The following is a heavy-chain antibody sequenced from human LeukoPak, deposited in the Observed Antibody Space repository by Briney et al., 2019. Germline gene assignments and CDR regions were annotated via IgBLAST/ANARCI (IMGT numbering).Heavy chain of an antibody. CDR2: IRRRAYGGAA. J-gene: IGHJ4*02. V-gene: IGHV3-49*04. Sequence: GGSLRLSCTPFGFPSEDFAMSWVRQPAGKGLEWVGFIRRRAYGGAAEYAASVKGRFIISRDDSKGITYLQMNSLKTDDTAFYNCSRGGLVDFDYWGQGSRVIVSP. D-gene: IGHD6-25*01. CDR3: SRGGLVDFDY. CDR1: GFPSEDFA.